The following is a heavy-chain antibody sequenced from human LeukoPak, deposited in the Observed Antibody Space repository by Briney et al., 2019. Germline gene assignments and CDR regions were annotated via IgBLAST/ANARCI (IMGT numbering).Heavy chain of an antibody. D-gene: IGHD3-3*01. CDR2: IIPIFGTA. J-gene: IGHJ5*02. Sequence: SVKVSCKASGGTFIIYAISWVRQAPGQGLEWMGGIIPIFGTANYAQKFQGRVTITTDESTSTAYMELSSLRSEDTAVYYCARTRTLNDFWSGLNWFDPWGQGTLVTVSS. CDR1: GGTFIIYA. V-gene: IGHV1-69*05. CDR3: ARTRTLNDFWSGLNWFDP.